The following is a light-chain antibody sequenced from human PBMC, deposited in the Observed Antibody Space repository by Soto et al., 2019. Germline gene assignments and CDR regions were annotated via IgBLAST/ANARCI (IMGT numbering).Light chain of an antibody. J-gene: IGLJ1*01. CDR2: EVN. CDR1: SSDIGVYNY. V-gene: IGLV2-14*01. CDR3: SSSTTRNTYV. Sequence: QYMLSQPASVSGSPGHSITFSCTGTSSDIGVYNYVSWYQQHPGKAPKLMIYEVNNRPSGVSNRFSGSKSGNTASLTISGLQAEEGADYYCSSSTTRNTYVFGTGTKVTVL.